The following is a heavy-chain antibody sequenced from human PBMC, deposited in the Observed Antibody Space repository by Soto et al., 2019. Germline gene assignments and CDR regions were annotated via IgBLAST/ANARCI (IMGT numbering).Heavy chain of an antibody. CDR2: IYWDDDK. CDR3: VRRTDDSSLYYFDY. CDR1: TSGVA. V-gene: IGHV2-5*02. D-gene: IGHD3-3*01. J-gene: IGHJ4*02. Sequence: TSGVAVGWIRQPPGEALEWIAHIYWDDDKRYRSSLRSRLAITKDTSKNQVVLTMTNVTPMDTATYYCVRRTDDSSLYYFDYWGQGTLVTVSS.